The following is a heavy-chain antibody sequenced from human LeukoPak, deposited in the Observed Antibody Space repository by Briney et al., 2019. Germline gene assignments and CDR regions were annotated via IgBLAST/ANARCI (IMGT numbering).Heavy chain of an antibody. J-gene: IGHJ4*02. CDR1: GFTFSNSA. D-gene: IGHD6-19*01. CDR2: ISYDGSNK. V-gene: IGHV3-30*18. Sequence: PGGSPRLSCAASGFTFSNSAMHWVRQAPGKGLEWVAVISYDGSNKYYADSVKGRFTISRDNSKNTLYLQMNSLRAEDTAVYYCAKDIEEWLVKGGGCFDYWGQGTLVTVSS. CDR3: AKDIEEWLVKGGGCFDY.